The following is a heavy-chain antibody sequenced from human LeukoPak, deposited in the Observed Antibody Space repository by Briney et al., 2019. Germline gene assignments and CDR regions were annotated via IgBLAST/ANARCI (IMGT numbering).Heavy chain of an antibody. J-gene: IGHJ4*02. D-gene: IGHD2-15*01. CDR1: GGSISNTNYY. V-gene: IGHV4-39*07. CDR2: IYYGGST. CDR3: VRVGYYCSGGSCYYFDY. Sequence: SETLSLTCTVSGGSISNTNYYWGWIRQPPGKGLEWIGSIYYGGSTHYNTSLKSRVTISVDTSKNQFSLKLSSVTAADTAVYYCVRVGYYCSGGSCYYFDYWGQGTLVTVSS.